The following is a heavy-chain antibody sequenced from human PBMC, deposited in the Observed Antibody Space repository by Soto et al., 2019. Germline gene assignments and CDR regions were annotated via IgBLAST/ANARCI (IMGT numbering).Heavy chain of an antibody. CDR3: ARDGRVVAATKGTDY. Sequence: GGSLRLSCAASGFTFSSYSMNWVRQAPGKGLEWVSSISSSSSYIYYADSVKGRFTISRDNAKNSLYLQMNSLRAEDTAVYYCARDGRVVAATKGTDYWGQGTLVTVSS. CDR2: ISSSSSYI. D-gene: IGHD2-15*01. J-gene: IGHJ4*02. V-gene: IGHV3-21*01. CDR1: GFTFSSYS.